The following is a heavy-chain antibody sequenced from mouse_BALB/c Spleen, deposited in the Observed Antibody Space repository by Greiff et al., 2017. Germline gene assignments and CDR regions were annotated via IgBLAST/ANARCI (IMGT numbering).Heavy chain of an antibody. V-gene: IGHV5-4*02. CDR2: ISDGGSYT. CDR3: ARGDYAMDY. Sequence: EVQLVESGGGLVKPGGSLKLSCAASGFTFSDYYMYWVRQTPEKRLEWVATISDGGSYTYYPDSVKGRFTISRDNAKNNLYLQMSSLKSEDTAMYYCARGDYAMDYWGQGTSVTVSS. CDR1: GFTFSDYY. J-gene: IGHJ4*01.